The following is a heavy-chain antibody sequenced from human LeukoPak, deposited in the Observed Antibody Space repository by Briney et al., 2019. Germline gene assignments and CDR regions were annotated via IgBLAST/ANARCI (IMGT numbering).Heavy chain of an antibody. CDR2: INTNTGNP. V-gene: IGHV7-4-1*02. CDR3: ARDGCSTTSCFNFDS. CDR1: GYTLTRFA. Sequence: ASVKVSCKASGYTLTRFAMNWVRQAPGQGLEYIGWINTNTGNPTYVQGFTGRFVFSLDASVNTAYLQISSLKAEDTAVYYCARDGCSTTSCFNFDSWGQGTLVTVSS. D-gene: IGHD2-2*01. J-gene: IGHJ4*02.